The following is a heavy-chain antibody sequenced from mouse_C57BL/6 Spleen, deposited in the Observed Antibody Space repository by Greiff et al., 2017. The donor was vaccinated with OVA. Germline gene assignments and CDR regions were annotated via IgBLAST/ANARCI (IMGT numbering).Heavy chain of an antibody. CDR3: TRSDY. Sequence: VQLQQSGAELVRPGASVTLSCKASGYTFTDYEMHWVKQTPVPGLEWIGAIDPETGGTAYNQKFKGKAILTADKSYSTAYMELGSLTSEDSAVYYCTRSDYWGKGTTLTVSS. CDR2: IDPETGGT. V-gene: IGHV1-15*01. J-gene: IGHJ2*01. CDR1: GYTFTDYE.